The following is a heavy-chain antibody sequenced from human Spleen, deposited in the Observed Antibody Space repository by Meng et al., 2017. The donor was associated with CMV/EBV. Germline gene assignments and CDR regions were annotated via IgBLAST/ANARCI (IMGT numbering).Heavy chain of an antibody. CDR2: ISGNGGST. D-gene: IGHD1-1*01. CDR3: AKRALERRLEY. Sequence: GGSLRLSCAASGFTFSGYAMNWVRQAPGKGLEWVSSISGNGGSTYYADSVKGRFTISRDNSKNTLYLQMHSLRVEDTAVYYCAKRALERRLEYWGQGTLVTVSS. J-gene: IGHJ4*02. CDR1: GFTFSGYA. V-gene: IGHV3-23*01.